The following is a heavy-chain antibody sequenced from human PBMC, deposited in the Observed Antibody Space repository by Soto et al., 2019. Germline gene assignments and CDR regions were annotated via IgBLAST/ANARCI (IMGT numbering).Heavy chain of an antibody. CDR2: IITLFGTA. CDR1: GVNLRSYA. D-gene: IGHD2-21*01. CDR3: ARQIAPIERTVSVDFYAFNF. V-gene: IGHV1-69*13. Sequence: GASVKVSCKASGVNLRSYAISWVRQAPGQGLEWMGGIITLFGTANYAQKFQGRVTITADESTTTAYMEQSSLRSEDTAVYYCARQIAPIERTVSVDFYAFNFWAKGKMVTV. J-gene: IGHJ3*01.